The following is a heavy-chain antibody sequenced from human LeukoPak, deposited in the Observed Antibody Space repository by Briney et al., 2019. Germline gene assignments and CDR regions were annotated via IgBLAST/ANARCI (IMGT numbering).Heavy chain of an antibody. Sequence: SETLSLTCTVSGGSISSYYWSWIRQPPGKGLEWIGYIYYSGSTNYNPSLKSRVTISVDTSKNQFSLKLSSVTAADTAVYYCARRVTMIVVGLDAFDIWGQGTMVTVSS. CDR2: IYYSGST. CDR1: GGSISSYY. CDR3: ARRVTMIVVGLDAFDI. D-gene: IGHD3-22*01. V-gene: IGHV4-59*01. J-gene: IGHJ3*02.